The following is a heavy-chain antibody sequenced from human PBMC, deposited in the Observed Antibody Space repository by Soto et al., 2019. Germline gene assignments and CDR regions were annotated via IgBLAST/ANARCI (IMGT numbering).Heavy chain of an antibody. CDR2: ISSSSSTI. V-gene: IGHV3-48*01. CDR3: PRPTYYYDSSGPPAY. CDR1: GFTFSTYS. D-gene: IGHD3-22*01. J-gene: IGHJ4*02. Sequence: GGFLRLSCAASGFTFSTYSMNWVRQAPGKGLEWVSYISSSSSTIFYTDSVKGRFTVSRDNAKNSLYLQMNSLRAEDTAVYYCPRPTYYYDSSGPPAYWGQGTLVTVSS.